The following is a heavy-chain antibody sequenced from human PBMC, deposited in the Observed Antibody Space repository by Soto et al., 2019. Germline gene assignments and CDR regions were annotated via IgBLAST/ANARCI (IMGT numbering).Heavy chain of an antibody. CDR3: AREFRGVVPAARPPYYYYCMDV. CDR2: IIPIFGTA. Sequence: SVKVSCKASGGTFSSYAISWVRQAPGQGLEWMGGIIPIFGTANYAQKFQGRVTITADESTSTAYMELSSLRSEDTAVYYCAREFRGVVPAARPPYYYYCMDVWGQGTTVTVS. V-gene: IGHV1-69*13. J-gene: IGHJ6*02. CDR1: GGTFSSYA. D-gene: IGHD2-2*01.